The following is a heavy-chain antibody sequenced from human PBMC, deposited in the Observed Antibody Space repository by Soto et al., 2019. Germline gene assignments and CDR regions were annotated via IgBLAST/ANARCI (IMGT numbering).Heavy chain of an antibody. V-gene: IGHV3-66*01. J-gene: IGHJ1*01. CDR1: GFTVSNNY. Sequence: EVQLVESGGGLVQPGGSLRLSCAASGFTVSNNYMRWVRQAPGKGLEWVSLIYSGGATYYTDTVKGRLSISRDNSKNKLYLQNNSLRDEYTAVNYCARDWTYNWVGGQGTLVTVSS. CDR3: ARDWTYNWV. D-gene: IGHD1-1*01. CDR2: IYSGGAT.